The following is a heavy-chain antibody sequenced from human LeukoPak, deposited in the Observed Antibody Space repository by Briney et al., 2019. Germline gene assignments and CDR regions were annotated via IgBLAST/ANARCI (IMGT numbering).Heavy chain of an antibody. Sequence: KASETLTLTCTVSGGSISSYYWSWIRQPPGKGLEWIGYIYYSGSTNCNPSLKSRVTISVDTSKNQFSLKLSSVTAADTAAYYCARGLTPGDRGLDYWGQGTLVTVSS. CDR1: GGSISSYY. D-gene: IGHD4-17*01. CDR2: IYYSGST. J-gene: IGHJ4*02. CDR3: ARGLTPGDRGLDY. V-gene: IGHV4-59*01.